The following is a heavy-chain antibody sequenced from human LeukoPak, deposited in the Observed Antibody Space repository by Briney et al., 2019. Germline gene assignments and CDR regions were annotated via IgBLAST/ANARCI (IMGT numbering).Heavy chain of an antibody. CDR3: AGVGRGGYDFFHYYYYMDV. J-gene: IGHJ6*03. Sequence: GGSLRLSCAASGFTFSSYSMNWVRQAPGKGLEWVSSISSSSSYIYYADSVKGRFTISRDNAKNSLYLQMNSLRAEDTAVYYCAGVGRGGYDFFHYYYYMDVWGKGTTVTVSS. CDR1: GFTFSSYS. D-gene: IGHD3-3*01. CDR2: ISSSSSYI. V-gene: IGHV3-21*01.